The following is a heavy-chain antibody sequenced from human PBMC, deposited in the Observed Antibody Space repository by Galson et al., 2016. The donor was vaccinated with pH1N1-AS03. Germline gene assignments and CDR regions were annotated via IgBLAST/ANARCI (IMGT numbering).Heavy chain of an antibody. D-gene: IGHD5-12*01. V-gene: IGHV3-23*01. Sequence: SLRLSCAASGFTFSNYAMNWVRQAPGKGLEWVSAIRGSDDRTYYADPVKGRFTISRDNSKSTLYLQMNSLRAEDTAVYYCARGLYSGYVWGQGTTVTVSS. CDR3: ARGLYSGYV. CDR1: GFTFSNYA. J-gene: IGHJ6*02. CDR2: IRGSDDRT.